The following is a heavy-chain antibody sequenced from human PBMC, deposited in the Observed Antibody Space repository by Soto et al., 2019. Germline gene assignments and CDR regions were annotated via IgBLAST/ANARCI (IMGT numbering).Heavy chain of an antibody. V-gene: IGHV3-9*01. J-gene: IGHJ4*02. Sequence: GGSLRLSCAPSGFTLSMYTMSWVRQAPEKGLEWVSSISCSSDNTGYADSVKGRFTISRDTAKNSLYLQMNSLRAEDTALYYCAKDSFGNWNDGGPFDYWGQGTLVTVSS. D-gene: IGHD1-1*01. CDR1: GFTLSMYT. CDR3: AKDSFGNWNDGGPFDY. CDR2: ISCSSDNT.